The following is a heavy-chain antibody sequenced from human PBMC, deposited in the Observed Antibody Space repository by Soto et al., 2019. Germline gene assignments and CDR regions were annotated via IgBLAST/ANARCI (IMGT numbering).Heavy chain of an antibody. D-gene: IGHD1-26*01. CDR2: IYYSGST. CDR3: ASRRSRGRALLFDP. CDR1: GGSISSGDYY. J-gene: IGHJ5*02. V-gene: IGHV4-30-4*01. Sequence: QVQLQESGPGLVKPSQTLSLTCTVSGGSISSGDYYWSWIRQPPGKGLEWIGYIYYSGSTYYNPSIRSRVTTSVDTSKNQFSLKRRSVTAADTAVYYCASRRSRGRALLFDPWGQGTLVTVSS.